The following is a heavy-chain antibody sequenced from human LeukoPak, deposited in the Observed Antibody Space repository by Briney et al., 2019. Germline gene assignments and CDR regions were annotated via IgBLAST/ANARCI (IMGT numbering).Heavy chain of an antibody. J-gene: IGHJ4*02. CDR2: FDPEDGET. V-gene: IGHV1-24*01. D-gene: IGHD3-9*01. Sequence: ASVKVSCKVSGYTLTELSMHWVRQAPGKGLEWVGGFDPEDGETIYAQKFQGRVTMTEDTSTDTAYMELSSLRSEDTAVYYCGTFHSDPSGPYDTTYYFDYWGQGTLVTVSS. CDR3: GTFHSDPSGPYDTTYYFDY. CDR1: GYTLTELS.